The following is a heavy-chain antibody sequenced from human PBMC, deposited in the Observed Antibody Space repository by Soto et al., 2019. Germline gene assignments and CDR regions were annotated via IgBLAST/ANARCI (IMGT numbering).Heavy chain of an antibody. V-gene: IGHV1-3*01. CDR2: INAGNGNT. D-gene: IGHD2-8*01. J-gene: IGHJ4*02. CDR3: ARDLFTNPDFDY. Sequence: ASVKVSCKAPADTFTSYAMHWVRQAPGQRLEWMGWINAGNGNTKYSQKFQGRVTITRDTSASTAYMELSSLRSEDTAVYYCARDLFTNPDFDYWGQGTLVTVSS. CDR1: ADTFTSYA.